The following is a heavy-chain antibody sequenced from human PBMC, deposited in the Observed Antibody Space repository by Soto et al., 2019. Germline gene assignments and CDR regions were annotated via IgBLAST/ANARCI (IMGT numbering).Heavy chain of an antibody. CDR2: IYGGST. CDR3: ARQGFGELHGLVDV. V-gene: IGHV4-39*01. Sequence: SETLSLTCSVSGASISSSDYYWGWIRQPPGQGLEWIGSIYGGSTYYNPSLKSRVTISVDTSKNQFSLRLSSVTAADTALYYCARQGFGELHGLVDVWGQGTTVTVSS. CDR1: GASISSSDYY. D-gene: IGHD3-10*01. J-gene: IGHJ6*02.